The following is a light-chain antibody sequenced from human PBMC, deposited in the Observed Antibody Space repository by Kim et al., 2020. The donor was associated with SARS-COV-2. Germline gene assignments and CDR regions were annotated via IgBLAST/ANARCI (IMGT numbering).Light chain of an antibody. CDR2: KAS. Sequence: DIQMTQSPSTLSASVGDRVTITCRASQSISSWLAWYQQKSGKAPKLLIYKASSLESGVPSRFSGSGSGREFTLTISSLQPDDFATYYCQQYKSYSPETFGQGTKVDIK. CDR3: QQYKSYSPET. J-gene: IGKJ1*01. V-gene: IGKV1-5*03. CDR1: QSISSW.